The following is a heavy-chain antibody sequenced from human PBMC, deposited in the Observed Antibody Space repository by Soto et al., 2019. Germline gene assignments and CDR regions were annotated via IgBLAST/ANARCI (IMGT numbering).Heavy chain of an antibody. J-gene: IGHJ6*02. V-gene: IGHV3-15*07. CDR2: IKSKTDGGTT. CDR3: TTDSSIAARYYYYYYGMDV. CDR1: GFTFSNAW. Sequence: GGSLRLSCAASGFTFSNAWMNWVRQAPGKGLEWVGRIKSKTDGGTTDYAAPVKGRFTISRDDSKNTLYLQMNSLKTEDTAVYYCTTDSSIAARYYYYYYGMDVWDQGTTVTVSS. D-gene: IGHD6-6*01.